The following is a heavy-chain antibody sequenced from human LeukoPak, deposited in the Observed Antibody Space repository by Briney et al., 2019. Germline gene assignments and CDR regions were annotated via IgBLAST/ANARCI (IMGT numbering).Heavy chain of an antibody. V-gene: IGHV3-15*01. Sequence: TGGSLRLSCTASGFTFGDYAMSWVRQAPGKGLEWVGRIKSKGDSGSTDYAAPVTGRFTISRDDSRNTLYLQMNSLKSEDTAVYYCTTAVTRDSSGQPDWGQGTLVTVSS. CDR2: IKSKGDSGST. D-gene: IGHD3-22*01. CDR3: TTAVTRDSSGQPD. J-gene: IGHJ4*02. CDR1: GFTFGDYA.